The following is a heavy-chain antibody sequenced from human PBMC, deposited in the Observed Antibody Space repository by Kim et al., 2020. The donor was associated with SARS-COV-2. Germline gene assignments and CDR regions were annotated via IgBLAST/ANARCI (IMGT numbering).Heavy chain of an antibody. D-gene: IGHD6-13*01. CDR1: GGSISSSSYY. Sequence: SETLSLTCTVSGGSISSSSYYWGWIRQPPGKGLEWIGSIYYSGSTYYNPSLKSRVTISVDTTKNQFSLKLSSVTAADTAVYYCAGHEVLAAALGYNWFDPWGQGTLVTVSS. V-gene: IGHV4-39*01. J-gene: IGHJ5*02. CDR2: IYYSGST. CDR3: AGHEVLAAALGYNWFDP.